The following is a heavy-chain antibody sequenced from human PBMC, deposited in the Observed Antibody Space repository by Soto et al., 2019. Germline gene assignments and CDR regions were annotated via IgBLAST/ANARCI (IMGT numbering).Heavy chain of an antibody. J-gene: IGHJ6*03. V-gene: IGHV1-18*01. CDR2: ISAYNGNT. CDR1: GYTFTNYG. Sequence: QVQLLQSGAEVKKPGASVKVSCKASGYTFTNYGITWVRQAPGQGLEWMGWISAYNGNTHYTQRLQGRVTMTPDTSTSTAYMELRGLRSDDTAVYYCARLRQLVGYFYYYMDVWGKGTTVTVSS. D-gene: IGHD6-6*01. CDR3: ARLRQLVGYFYYYMDV.